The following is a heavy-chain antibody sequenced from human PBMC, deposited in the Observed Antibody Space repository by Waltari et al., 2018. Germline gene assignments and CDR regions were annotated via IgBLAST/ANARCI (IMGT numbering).Heavy chain of an antibody. D-gene: IGHD3-22*01. Sequence: QVQLVQSGAEVKKPGASVKVSCKASGYTFTGYYMHWVRQAPGQGLEWMGRINPNSGGTNYAQKFQGRVTMTRDTSISTAYMELSRLRSDDTAVYYCARGGNDSSGYYALIYWGQGTLVTVSS. CDR3: ARGGNDSSGYYALIY. V-gene: IGHV1-2*06. J-gene: IGHJ4*02. CDR2: INPNSGGT. CDR1: GYTFTGYY.